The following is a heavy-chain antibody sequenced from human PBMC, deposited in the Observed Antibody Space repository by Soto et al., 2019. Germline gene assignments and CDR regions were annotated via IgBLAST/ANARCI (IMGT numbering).Heavy chain of an antibody. CDR2: INHSGST. CDR3: ARDKITGLFDY. Sequence: QVQLQKWGAGLLKPSETLSLTCAVYGGSFSGYYWTWIRQPPGTGLEWIGEINHSGSTNYNPSLNSRVTISVDTSKNQFSLKLTSVTAADTAVYYCARDKITGLFDYWGQGTLVTVSS. CDR1: GGSFSGYY. J-gene: IGHJ4*02. V-gene: IGHV4-34*01. D-gene: IGHD2-8*02.